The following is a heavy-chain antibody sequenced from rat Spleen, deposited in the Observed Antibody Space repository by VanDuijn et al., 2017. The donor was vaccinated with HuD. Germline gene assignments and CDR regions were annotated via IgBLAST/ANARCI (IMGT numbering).Heavy chain of an antibody. CDR3: AYTPGY. V-gene: IGHV5-62*01. CDR1: GFTFSSYG. CDR2: ISSSSGT. D-gene: IGHD1-4*01. Sequence: VQLVESGGGLVQPGKSLKLSCSASGFTFSSYGMHWIRQAPGKGLDWVAYISSSSGTVYADAVKGRFTISRDNAKNTLYLQLNSLKSEDTAIYYCAYTPGYWGQGVMVTVSS. J-gene: IGHJ2*01.